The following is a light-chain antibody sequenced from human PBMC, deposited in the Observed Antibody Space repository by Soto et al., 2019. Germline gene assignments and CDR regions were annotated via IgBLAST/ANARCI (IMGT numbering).Light chain of an antibody. Sequence: QSALTQPASVSGSPGQSITISCTGTSSDVGGYNYVSWYQQHPGKAPKLMIXDVSXRPXXVSNRFSGSKSGNTASLTISGXXXXXXXXYYCSSYTSSSTLVFGGGTKLTVL. CDR3: SSYTSSSTLV. V-gene: IGLV2-14*01. J-gene: IGLJ2*01. CDR2: DVS. CDR1: SSDVGGYNY.